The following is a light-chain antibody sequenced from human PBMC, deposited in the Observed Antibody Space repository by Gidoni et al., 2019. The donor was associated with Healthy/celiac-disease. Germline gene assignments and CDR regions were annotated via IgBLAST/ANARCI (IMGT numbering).Light chain of an antibody. V-gene: IGKV3-11*01. CDR2: DAS. Sequence: EIVLTQSPATLSLSPGERATLSCRASQSVRSYLAWYQQKPGQAPRLLIYDASNRATGIPARFSGIGSGTDFTLTISSLEPEDFAVYYCQQRSNWPLTFGGGTKVEIK. CDR3: QQRSNWPLT. J-gene: IGKJ4*01. CDR1: QSVRSY.